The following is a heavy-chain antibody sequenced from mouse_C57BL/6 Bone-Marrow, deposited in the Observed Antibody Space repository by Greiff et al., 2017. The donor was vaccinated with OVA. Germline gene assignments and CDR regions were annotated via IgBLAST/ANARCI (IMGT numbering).Heavy chain of an antibody. CDR1: GFTFSDFY. CDR2: SRNKANDYTK. V-gene: IGHV7-1*01. CDR3: ARSYDYDGGFAY. J-gene: IGHJ3*01. D-gene: IGHD2-4*01. Sequence: EVMLVESGGGLVQSGRSLRLSCATSGFTFSDFYMEWVSQAPGKGLEWMAASRNKANDYTKEESASVKGRFIVSRDTSQSILYLQMNALRAEDTAIYYCARSYDYDGGFAYWGQGTLVTVSA.